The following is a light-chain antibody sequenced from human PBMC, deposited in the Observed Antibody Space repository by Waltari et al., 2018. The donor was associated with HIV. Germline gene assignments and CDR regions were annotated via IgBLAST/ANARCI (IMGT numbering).Light chain of an antibody. CDR1: QSVSSNY. V-gene: IGKV3-20*01. J-gene: IGKJ1*01. Sequence: EIVFTQSPGTLSLSPGERATLSCRASQSVSSNYLAWYQQKPGQAPRPLTYGASSRATGIPDRFGGSGSGTDFTLTISRLEPEDFAVYYCQHYDDSPPWTFGQGTKVEIK. CDR2: GAS. CDR3: QHYDDSPPWT.